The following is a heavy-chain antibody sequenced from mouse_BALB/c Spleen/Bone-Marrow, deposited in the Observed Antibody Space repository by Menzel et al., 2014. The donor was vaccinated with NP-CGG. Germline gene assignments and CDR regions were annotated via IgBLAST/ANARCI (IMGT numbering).Heavy chain of an antibody. V-gene: IGHV1-7*01. J-gene: IGHJ4*01. CDR3: AIPYRYGYYAMDY. CDR1: GYTFTSYW. D-gene: IGHD2-14*01. CDR2: INPSTGYT. Sequence: VQLQQSGAELAKPGASVKMSCKASGYTFTSYWMHWVKQRPGQGLEWIGYINPSTGYTEYNQKFKDKATLTADKSSSTAYMQLSSLTSEDSAVYYCAIPYRYGYYAMDYWGQGTTVTVSS.